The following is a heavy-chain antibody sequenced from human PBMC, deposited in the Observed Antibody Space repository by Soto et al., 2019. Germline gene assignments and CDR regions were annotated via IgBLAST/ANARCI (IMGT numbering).Heavy chain of an antibody. CDR3: TRQKYDYGVYKLDF. V-gene: IGHV3-73*01. J-gene: IGHJ4*02. CDR1: GFTFSKAY. D-gene: IGHD4-17*01. CDR2: IRSKANSYAT. Sequence: PGGSLRLSCAASGFTFSKAYMHWVRQAPGKGLEWVGRIRSKANSYATTYAASVRGRFTFSRDDSKNTAYLQMNSLKTEDTAVYYCTRQKYDYGVYKLDFWGRGTLVTVSS.